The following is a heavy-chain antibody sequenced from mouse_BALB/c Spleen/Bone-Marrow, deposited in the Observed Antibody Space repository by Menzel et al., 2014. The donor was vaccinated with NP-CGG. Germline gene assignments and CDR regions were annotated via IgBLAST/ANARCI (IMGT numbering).Heavy chain of an antibody. V-gene: IGHV5-12-1*01. CDR2: ISSGGGIT. J-gene: IGHJ2*01. CDR1: GFAFSSYD. Sequence: DVPLVASVGALVRPGGSLKLSCSASGFAFSSYDMSWVRQTPEKRLELVAYISSGGGITYYPDTVKGRFTISRDNAKNTLYLQMSSLKSEDTAMYYCARHRYGFDYWGQGTTLTVSS. D-gene: IGHD1-1*01. CDR3: ARHRYGFDY.